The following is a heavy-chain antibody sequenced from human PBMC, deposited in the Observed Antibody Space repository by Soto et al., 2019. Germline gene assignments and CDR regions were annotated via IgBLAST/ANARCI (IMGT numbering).Heavy chain of an antibody. CDR3: ARTRSFTLGFYYDGMDV. CDR2: IYPGGNDT. V-gene: IGHV5-51*01. CDR1: GYSLASYW. Sequence: GESLKISCQGSGYSLASYWNGWVRQMPGKDLGWRGIIYPGGNDTRYSTSFQGQVTITADKSLRTAYLQWTSLKAADTALYYCARTRSFTLGFYYDGMDVWGQGTTVTVSS. J-gene: IGHJ6*02. D-gene: IGHD6-6*01.